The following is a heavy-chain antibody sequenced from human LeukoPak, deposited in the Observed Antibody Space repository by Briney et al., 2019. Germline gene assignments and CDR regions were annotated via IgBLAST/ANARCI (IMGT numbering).Heavy chain of an antibody. D-gene: IGHD3-10*01. CDR2: ISGSGGST. CDR3: TYGGQDDAFDI. V-gene: IGHV3-23*01. Sequence: GGSLRLSCAASGFPFDEHAMSWVRQAPGKGLEWVSAISGSGGSTYYADSVKGRFTISRDNSKNTLYLQMNSLRAEDTAVYYCTYGGQDDAFDIWGQGTMVTVSS. CDR1: GFPFDEHA. J-gene: IGHJ3*02.